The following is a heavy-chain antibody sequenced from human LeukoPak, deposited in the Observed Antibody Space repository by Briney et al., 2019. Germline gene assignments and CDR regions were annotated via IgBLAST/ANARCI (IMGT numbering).Heavy chain of an antibody. D-gene: IGHD2-15*01. V-gene: IGHV3-20*04. Sequence: PGGSLRLSCAASGFTFDDYGMSWVRQAPGKGLEWVSGINWNGGSTGYADSVKGRFTISRDNAKNSLYLQMNSLRAEDTALYYCARARSPYSNYYYMDVWGKGTTVTVSS. J-gene: IGHJ6*03. CDR1: GFTFDDYG. CDR3: ARARSPYSNYYYMDV. CDR2: INWNGGST.